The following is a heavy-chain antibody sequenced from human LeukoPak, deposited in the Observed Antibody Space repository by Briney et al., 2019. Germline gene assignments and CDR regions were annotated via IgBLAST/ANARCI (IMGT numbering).Heavy chain of an antibody. CDR1: GYTFTSYA. CDR2: INTNTGNP. J-gene: IGHJ4*02. Sequence: ASVKVSCKASGYTFTSYAMNWVRQAPGQGLEWMGWINTNTGNPTYAQGFTGRFVFSLDTSVSTAYLQISSLKAEDTAVYYCARPYCSGGSCYWIHYWGQGTLVTVSS. CDR3: ARPYCSGGSCYWIHY. V-gene: IGHV7-4-1*02. D-gene: IGHD2-15*01.